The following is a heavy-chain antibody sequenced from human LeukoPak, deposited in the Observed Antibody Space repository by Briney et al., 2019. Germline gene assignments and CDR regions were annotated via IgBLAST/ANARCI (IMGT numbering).Heavy chain of an antibody. CDR2: INPKSGGT. CDR3: ARGDYYDSSGYESTYNWFDP. CDR1: GYTFTGYY. V-gene: IGHV1-2*02. D-gene: IGHD3-22*01. J-gene: IGHJ5*02. Sequence: WASVKVSCKASGYTFTGYYMHWVRQAPGQGVEWMGWINPKSGGTNYAQKLKGRVTMTRDTSISTAYMELSRLRSDDTAVYYCARGDYYDSSGYESTYNWFDPWGQGTLVTVSS.